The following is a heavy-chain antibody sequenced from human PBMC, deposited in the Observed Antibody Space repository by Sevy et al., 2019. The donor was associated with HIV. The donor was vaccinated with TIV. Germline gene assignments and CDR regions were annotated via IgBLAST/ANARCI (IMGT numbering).Heavy chain of an antibody. V-gene: IGHV3-21*01. CDR2: ISSGSSFI. D-gene: IGHD2-2*01. CDR1: GFSISGYT. J-gene: IGHJ4*02. Sequence: GGSLRLSCAASGFSISGYTMNWVRQAPGKGLEWVSSISSGSSFIYYADSLKGRFTISRDNARNLLYLQMNSLRVEDTAVYYCARVGLGDSSGTSSSPNDYWGQGTLVTVSS. CDR3: ARVGLGDSSGTSSSPNDY.